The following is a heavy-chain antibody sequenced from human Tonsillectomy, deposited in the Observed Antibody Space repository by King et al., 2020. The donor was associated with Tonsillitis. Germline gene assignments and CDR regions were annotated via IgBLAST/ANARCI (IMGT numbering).Heavy chain of an antibody. CDR2: INHSGST. CDR1: GGSFSGYY. D-gene: IGHD6-19*01. J-gene: IGHJ6*02. V-gene: IGHV4-34*01. Sequence: VQLQQWGAGLLKPSETLSLTCAVYGGSFSGYYWSWIRQPPGKGLEWIGEINHSGSTNYNPSLKSRVTVSVDTSKNQFSLKLSSVTAADTAVYYCARRGVAGTGYYYYGMDAWGQGTTVTVSS. CDR3: ARRGVAGTGYYYYGMDA.